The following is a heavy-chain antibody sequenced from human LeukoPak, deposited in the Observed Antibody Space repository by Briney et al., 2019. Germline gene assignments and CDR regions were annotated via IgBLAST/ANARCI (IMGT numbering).Heavy chain of an antibody. CDR2: ISSSSSYI. Sequence: GGSLRLSCAASGFTFSSYSMNWVRQAPVKGLEWVSSISSSSSYIYYADSVKGRFTISRDNAKNSLYLQMNSLRAEDTAVYYCAKDLEHEGRYGGYYFDYWGQGTLVTVSS. J-gene: IGHJ4*02. CDR1: GFTFSSYS. CDR3: AKDLEHEGRYGGYYFDY. D-gene: IGHD1-26*01. V-gene: IGHV3-21*04.